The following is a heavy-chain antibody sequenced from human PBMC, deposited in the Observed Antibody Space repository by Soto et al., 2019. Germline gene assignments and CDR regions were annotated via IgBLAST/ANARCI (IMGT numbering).Heavy chain of an antibody. CDR3: ARNRYDGYDFDS. D-gene: IGHD5-12*01. Sequence: QVQLQESGPGLVKPSGTLSLTCTVSNGSIRSSNWWSWVRQSPGKGLEWIGEVGQSGYISSIPSLKSRLTILLDKSTNRFSLRLTSVTAADTAVYYCARNRYDGYDFDSCGQGTLVTVSS. CDR1: NGSIRSSNW. V-gene: IGHV4-4*02. J-gene: IGHJ4*02. CDR2: VGQSGYI.